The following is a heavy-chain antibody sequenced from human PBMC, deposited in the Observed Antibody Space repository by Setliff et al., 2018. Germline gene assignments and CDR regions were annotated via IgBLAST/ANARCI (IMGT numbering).Heavy chain of an antibody. CDR3: AREGRRYYDSSGYYYDPYYYYYMDV. D-gene: IGHD3-22*01. V-gene: IGHV1-18*01. CDR2: INPNSGGT. J-gene: IGHJ6*03. Sequence: ASVKVSCKASGYPFISYDINWVRQAPGQGLEWMGWINPNSGGTNYAQKVQGRVTMTTDTSTSTAYMELRSLTSDDTAVYYCAREGRRYYDSSGYYYDPYYYYYMDVWGKGTTVTVSS. CDR1: GYPFISYD.